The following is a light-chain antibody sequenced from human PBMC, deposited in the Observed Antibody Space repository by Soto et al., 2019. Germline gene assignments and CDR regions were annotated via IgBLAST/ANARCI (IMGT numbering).Light chain of an antibody. Sequence: QSALTHPASVSGSPGQSITISCTGTSSDVGSYNLVSWYQQHPGKAPKLMIYEGGKRPSGVSNRSSGSKSGNTASLTISGLQAEDEADYYCCSYAGSSTFFYVLGTGTKVTV. V-gene: IGLV2-23*03. CDR2: EGG. CDR3: CSYAGSSTFFYV. CDR1: SSDVGSYNL. J-gene: IGLJ1*01.